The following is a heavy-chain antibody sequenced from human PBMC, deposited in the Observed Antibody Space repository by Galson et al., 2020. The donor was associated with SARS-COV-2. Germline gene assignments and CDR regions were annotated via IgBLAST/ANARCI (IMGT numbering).Heavy chain of an antibody. V-gene: IGHV3-49*04. Sequence: GGSLRLSCQASGLTFADYTWSWARQAPGKGPEWIGFIRRRDYGGATETAASVSDRFTISRDDSKGVAYLQMNSLMTEDTAMYYCVNLGYSGSQWGQGTLVTVSS. CDR1: GLTFADYT. CDR3: VNLGYSGSQ. J-gene: IGHJ4*02. CDR2: IRRRDYGGAT. D-gene: IGHD1-26*01.